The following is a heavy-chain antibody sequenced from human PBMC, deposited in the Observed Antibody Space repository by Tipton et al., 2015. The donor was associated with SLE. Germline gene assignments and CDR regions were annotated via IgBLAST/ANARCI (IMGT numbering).Heavy chain of an antibody. J-gene: IGHJ4*01. CDR3: ARDGDYFGSGSSPAPFDY. V-gene: IGHV3-48*01. D-gene: IGHD3-10*01. CDR2: ITSGSSLI. Sequence: GSLRLSCTASGFTFNNYGMNWVRQVPGKGLEWISYITSGSSLIYYADSVRGRFIISRDNARNSLHLPMNSLRAEDTAVYYCARDGDYFGSGSSPAPFDYWGHGTLVSVSS. CDR1: GFTFNNYG.